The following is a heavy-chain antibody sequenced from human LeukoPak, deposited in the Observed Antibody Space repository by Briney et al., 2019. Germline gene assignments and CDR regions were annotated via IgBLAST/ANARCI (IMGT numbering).Heavy chain of an antibody. D-gene: IGHD3-3*01. CDR2: ISSSSSYI. CDR1: GFTFSSYT. CDR3: AKTSLSDASGHYYYMDV. Sequence: KPGGSLRLSCAASGFTFSSYTMNWVRQAPGKGLEWVSSISSSSSYIYYADSVKARFTISRDNSQNTVSLQVNNLRIEDTALYYCAKTSLSDASGHYYYMDVWGKGTTVTVSS. V-gene: IGHV3-21*01. J-gene: IGHJ6*03.